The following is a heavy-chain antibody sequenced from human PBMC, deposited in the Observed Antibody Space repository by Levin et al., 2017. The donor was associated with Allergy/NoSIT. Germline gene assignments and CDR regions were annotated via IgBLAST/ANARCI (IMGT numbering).Heavy chain of an antibody. CDR2: IYYSGTT. Sequence: SQTLSLTCTVSGGSFSSYYWSWVRQPPGKGLEWVGYIYYSGTTNYNSALKSRVIMSVDTSQNQFSLTLSSVTAADTAVDYCARGDFWSAYCDYWGQGTPVAVSP. V-gene: IGHV4-59*01. CDR1: GGSFSSYY. J-gene: IGHJ4*02. D-gene: IGHD3-3*01. CDR3: ARGDFWSAYCDY.